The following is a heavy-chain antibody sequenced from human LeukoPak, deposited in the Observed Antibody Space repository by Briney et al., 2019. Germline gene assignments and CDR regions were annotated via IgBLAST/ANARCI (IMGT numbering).Heavy chain of an antibody. CDR1: GFTFDDYA. D-gene: IGHD5-24*01. Sequence: PGGSLRLSCAASGFTFDDYAMHWVRQAPGKGLEWVSGISWNSGTIGYADSVKGRFTISGDNAKNSLYLQMNSLRAEDTALYYCAKGYRKGRWLPLDYWGQGTLVTVSS. V-gene: IGHV3-9*01. CDR3: AKGYRKGRWLPLDY. J-gene: IGHJ4*02. CDR2: ISWNSGTI.